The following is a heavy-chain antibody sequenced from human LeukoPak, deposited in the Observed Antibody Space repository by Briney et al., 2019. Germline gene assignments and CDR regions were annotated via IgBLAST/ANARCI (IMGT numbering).Heavy chain of an antibody. CDR1: GLTVSSNY. D-gene: IGHD6-19*01. J-gene: IGHJ4*02. Sequence: PGGSLRLSCAASGLTVSSNYMSWVRQAPGKGPEWVSVIYSGGSTYYADSVKGRFAISRDNSKNTLYLQMNSLRAEDTAVYYCARDHSGWYDYWGQGTLVTVSS. V-gene: IGHV3-66*01. CDR2: IYSGGST. CDR3: ARDHSGWYDY.